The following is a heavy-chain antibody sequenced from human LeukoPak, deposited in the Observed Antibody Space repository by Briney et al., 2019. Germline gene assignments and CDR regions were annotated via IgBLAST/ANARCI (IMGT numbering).Heavy chain of an antibody. V-gene: IGHV4-59*08. CDR1: GGSISSYY. J-gene: IGHJ4*02. CDR2: IYYSGST. D-gene: IGHD3-3*01. CDR3: ARTQLRFLEWLLSPSILFDY. Sequence: SETLSLTCTVSGGSISSYYWSWIRQPPGKGLEWIGYIYYSGSTNYNPSLKSRVTISVDTSKNQFSLKLSSVTAADTAVYYCARTQLRFLEWLLSPSILFDYWGQGTLVTVSS.